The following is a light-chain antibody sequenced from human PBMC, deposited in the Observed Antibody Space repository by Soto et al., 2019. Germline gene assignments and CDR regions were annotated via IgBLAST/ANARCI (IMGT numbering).Light chain of an antibody. Sequence: QSVLTQPPSASGSPGQSVTISCTGTKNDIGVYDFVSWYQHHPGKAPKLMIYEGSKRPSGVSNRFSGSKSGNTASLTISGLQAEDEADYYCSSYTSSSTRVFGGGTKLTVL. CDR3: SSYTSSSTRV. J-gene: IGLJ2*01. V-gene: IGLV2-14*01. CDR2: EGS. CDR1: KNDIGVYDF.